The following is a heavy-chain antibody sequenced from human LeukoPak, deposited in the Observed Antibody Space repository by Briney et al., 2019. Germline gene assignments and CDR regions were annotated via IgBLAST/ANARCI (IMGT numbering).Heavy chain of an antibody. CDR1: GYSISSGYH. Sequence: SETLSLTCTVSGYSISSGYHWGWIRQPPGKGLEWIGSIYHSGSTYYNPSLKSRVTISVDTSKNQFSLKLSSVTAADTAVYYCARDSAHIHEVRFFGYWGQGTLVTVSS. D-gene: IGHD3-3*01. V-gene: IGHV4-38-2*02. CDR2: IYHSGST. CDR3: ARDSAHIHEVRFFGY. J-gene: IGHJ4*02.